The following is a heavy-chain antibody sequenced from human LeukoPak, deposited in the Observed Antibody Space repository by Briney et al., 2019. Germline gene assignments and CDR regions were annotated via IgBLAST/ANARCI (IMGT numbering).Heavy chain of an antibody. D-gene: IGHD6-6*01. V-gene: IGHV1-18*01. CDR1: GYTFTSYG. Sequence: ASVKVSCKASGYTFTSYGISWVRQAPGQGLEWMGWISAYNGNTNYAQKPQGRVTMTTDTSTSTAYMELRSLRSDDTAVYYCARDPPNYSSSYYYYYYYMDVWGKGTTVTVSS. J-gene: IGHJ6*03. CDR3: ARDPPNYSSSYYYYYYYMDV. CDR2: ISAYNGNT.